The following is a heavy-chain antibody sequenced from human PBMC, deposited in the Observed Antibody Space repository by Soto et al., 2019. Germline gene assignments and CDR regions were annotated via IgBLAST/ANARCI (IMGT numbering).Heavy chain of an antibody. V-gene: IGHV1-2*04. J-gene: IGHJ3*02. Sequence: ASVKVSCNASGYTFTGYYMHWVRPAPGQGLEWMGWINPNSGGTNYAQKFQGWVTMTRDTSISTAYMELSRLRSDDTAVYDCASAHSGYSSGWSYAFDISG. CDR3: ASAHSGYSSGWSYAFDI. CDR1: GYTFTGYY. D-gene: IGHD6-19*01. CDR2: INPNSGGT.